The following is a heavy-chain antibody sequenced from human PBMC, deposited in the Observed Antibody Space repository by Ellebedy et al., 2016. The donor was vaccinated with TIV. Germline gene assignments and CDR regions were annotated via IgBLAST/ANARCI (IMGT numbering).Heavy chain of an antibody. D-gene: IGHD3-9*01. CDR1: GFTFTTYA. Sequence: GESLKISCAASGFTFTTYAMSWVRQAPGKGLEWVSGISGSGYSTYYADSVEGRFTISRDNSKNTLYLQMNSLRAEDTALYYCAKGAPHYDILTGQPTPHDYWGQGSLVTVSS. J-gene: IGHJ4*02. CDR2: ISGSGYST. CDR3: AKGAPHYDILTGQPTPHDY. V-gene: IGHV3-23*01.